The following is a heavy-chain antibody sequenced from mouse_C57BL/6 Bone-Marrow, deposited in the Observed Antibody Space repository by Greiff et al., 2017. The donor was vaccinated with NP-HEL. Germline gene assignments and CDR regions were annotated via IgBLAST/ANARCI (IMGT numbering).Heavy chain of an antibody. J-gene: IGHJ3*01. Sequence: QVQLKESGAELARPGASVKLSCKASGYTFTSYGISWVKQRTGQGLEWIGEIYPRSVNTYYNEKFKGKATLNADKSSSTAYMELRSLTSEDSAVYFCARYLSWAGAYWGQGTLVTVSA. D-gene: IGHD3-1*01. V-gene: IGHV1-81*01. CDR2: IYPRSVNT. CDR3: ARYLSWAGAY. CDR1: GYTFTSYG.